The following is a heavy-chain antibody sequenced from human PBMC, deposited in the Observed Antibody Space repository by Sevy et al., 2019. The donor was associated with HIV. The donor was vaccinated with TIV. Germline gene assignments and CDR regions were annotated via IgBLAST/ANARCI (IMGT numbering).Heavy chain of an antibody. D-gene: IGHD5-12*01. CDR2: ISSSSSYI. CDR3: ARERKVATYYYYYMDV. J-gene: IGHJ6*03. CDR1: GFTFSSYS. Sequence: GGSLRLSCAASGFTFSSYSMNWVRQAPGKGLEWVSSISSSSSYIYYADSVKGRFTISRDNAKNSLYLQMNSLRAEDTAVYYCARERKVATYYYYYMDVWGKGTTVTVSS. V-gene: IGHV3-21*01.